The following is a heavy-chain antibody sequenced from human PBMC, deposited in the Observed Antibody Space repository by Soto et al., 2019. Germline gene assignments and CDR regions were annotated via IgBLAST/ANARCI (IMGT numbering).Heavy chain of an antibody. J-gene: IGHJ3*02. CDR2: ISSSSSYI. V-gene: IGHV3-21*01. Sequence: GGSLRLSCAASGFTFSNYSMNWVRQAPGKGLEWVSSISSSSSYIYYADSVKGRFTISRDNAKNSLYLQMNSLRAEDTAVYYCARGPGSGSSFSYAFDIWGQGTMVTVSS. CDR1: GFTFSNYS. D-gene: IGHD6-6*01. CDR3: ARGPGSGSSFSYAFDI.